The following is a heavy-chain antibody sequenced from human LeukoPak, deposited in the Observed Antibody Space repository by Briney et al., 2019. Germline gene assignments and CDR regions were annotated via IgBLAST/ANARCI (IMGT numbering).Heavy chain of an antibody. CDR1: GYTFTSYA. V-gene: IGHV1-46*01. CDR3: ASKPRGATVTTNLPIY. J-gene: IGHJ4*02. Sequence: ASVKVSCTASGYTFTSYAISWVRRAPGQGLEWMGIINPSGGSTSYAQKFQGRVTITADKSTSTAYMELSSLRSEDTAVYYCASKPRGATVTTNLPIYWGQGTLVTVSS. CDR2: INPSGGST. D-gene: IGHD4-17*01.